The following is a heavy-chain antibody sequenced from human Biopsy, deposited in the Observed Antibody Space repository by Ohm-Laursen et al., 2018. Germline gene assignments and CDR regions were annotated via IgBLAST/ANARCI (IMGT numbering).Heavy chain of an antibody. CDR2: VYYTGST. CDR3: ARDRGYYSDRTVPGYFDL. V-gene: IGHV4-59*01. D-gene: IGHD3-22*01. Sequence: SETLSLTCTVSGDSISSYYWSWIRQPPGKGLQWIGYVYYTGSTDYNPSLQSRVTISVDTSKNHFSLRLRSVIAADTAIYYCARDRGYYSDRTVPGYFDLWGRGTLVTVSS. J-gene: IGHJ2*01. CDR1: GDSISSYY.